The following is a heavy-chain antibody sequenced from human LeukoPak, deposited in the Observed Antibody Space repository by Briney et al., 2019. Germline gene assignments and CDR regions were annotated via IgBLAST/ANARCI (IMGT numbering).Heavy chain of an antibody. V-gene: IGHV1-18*01. Sequence: ASVTVSCKASGYTFTSYGISWVRQAPGQGLEWMGWISAYNGNTNYAQKLQGRVTMTTDTSTSTAYMELRSLRSDDTAVYYCARVNTANDAFDIWGQGTMVTVSS. CDR3: ARVNTANDAFDI. D-gene: IGHD4-17*01. CDR2: ISAYNGNT. J-gene: IGHJ3*02. CDR1: GYTFTSYG.